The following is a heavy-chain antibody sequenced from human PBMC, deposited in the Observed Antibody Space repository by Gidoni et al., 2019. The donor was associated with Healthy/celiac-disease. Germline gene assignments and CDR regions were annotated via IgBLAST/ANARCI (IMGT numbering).Heavy chain of an antibody. D-gene: IGHD3-22*01. CDR1: GGSISSGGYY. V-gene: IGHV4-31*03. CDR3: ARETFTYYYDSSGCYFDY. CDR2: IYYRGST. J-gene: IGHJ4*02. Sequence: QVQLQESGPGLVKPSQTLSLTCTVSGGSISSGGYYWSWIRQHPGEGLEWIGYIYYRGSTYYNPSLKSRVTISVDTSKNQFSLKLSSVTAADTAVYYCARETFTYYYDSSGCYFDYWGQGTLVTVSS.